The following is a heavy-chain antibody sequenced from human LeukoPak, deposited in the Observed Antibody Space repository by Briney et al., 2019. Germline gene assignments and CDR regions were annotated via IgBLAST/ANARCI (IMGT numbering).Heavy chain of an antibody. CDR1: GFTFSSYG. Sequence: GGSLRLSCAASGFTFSSYGMHWVRQAPGKGLEWVAVIWYDGSNKYYADSVKGRFTFSRDNSKNTLYLQMNSLRAEDTAVYYCARDRDYYDSSGYGYWGQGTLVTVSS. CDR3: ARDRDYYDSSGYGY. V-gene: IGHV3-33*01. D-gene: IGHD3-22*01. J-gene: IGHJ4*02. CDR2: IWYDGSNK.